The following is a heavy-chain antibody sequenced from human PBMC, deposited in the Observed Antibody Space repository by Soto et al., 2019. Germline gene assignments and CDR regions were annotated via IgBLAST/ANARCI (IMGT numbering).Heavy chain of an antibody. J-gene: IGHJ6*02. CDR1: GFNFGSHG. Sequence: PGGSLRLSCSASGFNFGSHGMSWVRQAPGKGLEWVSGLTASGLNTYYTDSGRGGFTISRDNSRNTVYLQMSGVRGEDTAVFDCARGLGNAKEVWGQGTMVTVSS. CDR3: ARGLGNAKEV. V-gene: IGHV3-23*01. CDR2: LTASGLNT. D-gene: IGHD2-8*01.